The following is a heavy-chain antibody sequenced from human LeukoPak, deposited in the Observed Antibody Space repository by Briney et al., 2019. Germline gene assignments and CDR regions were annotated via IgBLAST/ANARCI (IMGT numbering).Heavy chain of an antibody. D-gene: IGHD2-2*01. V-gene: IGHV4-34*01. CDR2: INHSGST. CDR1: GGSFSGYY. Sequence: SETLSLTCAVYGGSFSGYYWTWIRQPPGKGLEWIGEINHSGSTTYKPSLKSRVTISVDTSKNPFSLRLTSVTAADTAVYYCARGPCSTSCHRSWYFDYWGQGTLVTVSS. J-gene: IGHJ4*02. CDR3: ARGPCSTSCHRSWYFDY.